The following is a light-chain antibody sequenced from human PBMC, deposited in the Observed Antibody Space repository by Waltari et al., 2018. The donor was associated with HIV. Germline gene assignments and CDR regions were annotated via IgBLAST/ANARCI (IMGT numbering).Light chain of an antibody. CDR3: QSYDSGLSGVV. J-gene: IGLJ2*01. Sequence: QSVLTQPPSVFGAPGQRVTIPCTGSRLNIGADYDVQWYQQVPGTAPKHLIYGNNNRPSGVPDRFSGSKAGTSASLAITGLQAEDEADYYCQSYDSGLSGVVFGGGTRLTVL. CDR2: GNN. V-gene: IGLV1-40*01. CDR1: RLNIGADYD.